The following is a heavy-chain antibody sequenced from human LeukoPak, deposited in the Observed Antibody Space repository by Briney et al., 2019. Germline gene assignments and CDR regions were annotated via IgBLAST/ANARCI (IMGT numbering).Heavy chain of an antibody. D-gene: IGHD5-12*01. CDR1: GFTFSNFA. J-gene: IGHJ4*02. CDR2: IWYHGNEI. Sequence: PGGSLRLSCAASGFTFSNFAMHWVRKAPGRGLEWVAVIWYHGNEIHYVDSVKGRFTISRDNFRNTLYLQMNSLRAEDSAVYYCVRGSGGNGYGYWGDNWGQGTLVSVSS. V-gene: IGHV3-33*01. CDR3: VRGSGGNGYGYWGDN.